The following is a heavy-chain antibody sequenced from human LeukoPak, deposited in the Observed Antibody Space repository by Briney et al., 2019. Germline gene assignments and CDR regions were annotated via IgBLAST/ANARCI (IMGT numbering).Heavy chain of an antibody. D-gene: IGHD3-9*01. CDR3: ARPGGHYDILTGYNEVDY. J-gene: IGHJ4*02. CDR1: GGSISSSSYY. V-gene: IGHV4-39*01. Sequence: SETLSLTCIVSGGSISSSSYYWGWIRQPPGKGLEWIGSIYYSGSTYYNPSLKSRVTISVDTSKNQFSLKLSSVTAADTAVYYCARPGGHYDILTGYNEVDYWGQGTLVTVSS. CDR2: IYYSGST.